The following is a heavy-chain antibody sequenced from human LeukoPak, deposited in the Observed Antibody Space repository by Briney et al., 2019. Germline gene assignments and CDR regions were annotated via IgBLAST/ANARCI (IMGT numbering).Heavy chain of an antibody. Sequence: SETLSLTCTVSGGSISSGDYYWSWIRQPPGKGLEWIGYIYYSGSTYYNPSLKSRVTISVDTSKNQFSLKLSSVTAADTAVYYCARVGGYCSGGSCYSRYYFDYWGQGTLVTVSS. CDR1: GGSISSGDYY. CDR3: ARVGGYCSGGSCYSRYYFDY. V-gene: IGHV4-30-4*01. CDR2: IYYSGST. J-gene: IGHJ4*02. D-gene: IGHD2-15*01.